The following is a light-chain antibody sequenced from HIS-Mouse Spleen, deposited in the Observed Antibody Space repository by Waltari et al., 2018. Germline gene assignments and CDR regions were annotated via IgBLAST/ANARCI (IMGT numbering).Light chain of an antibody. CDR1: SSNIANNY. Sequence: QSVLTQPPSVSAAPGQKVTISCSGISSNIANNYVSWYQQLPGTAPKLLIYDNNKRPSGIPDRFSGSKSGTSATLGITGLQTGDEADYYCGTWDSSLSAGVFGGGTKLTVL. CDR3: GTWDSSLSAGV. V-gene: IGLV1-51*01. J-gene: IGLJ2*01. CDR2: DNN.